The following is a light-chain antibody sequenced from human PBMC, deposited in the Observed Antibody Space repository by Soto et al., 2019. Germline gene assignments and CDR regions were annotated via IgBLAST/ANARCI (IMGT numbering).Light chain of an antibody. J-gene: IGKJ1*01. CDR3: QQYNSYPWA. V-gene: IGKV1-5*03. Sequence: DIQMTQSPSTLSASVGDRVTITCRASQSINSWLAWYQQKPGKAPKLLIYKASSLESEVPSRFSGRGSGTEFALSISSLQPDDFATYYCQQYNSYPWAFGQGTKVEIK. CDR2: KAS. CDR1: QSINSW.